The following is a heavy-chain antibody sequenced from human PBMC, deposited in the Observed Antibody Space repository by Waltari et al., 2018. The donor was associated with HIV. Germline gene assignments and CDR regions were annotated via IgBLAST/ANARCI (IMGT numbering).Heavy chain of an antibody. J-gene: IGHJ4*02. Sequence: QVPLVQSGPEVKRPGASVKISCEASENTLSGFAVHWVRQAPGQGLEWMGWINVVLDERTFSERCQGRVSLSRDRSQTSVFLELRNLTSDDAARYFCARGTPWLVNVRDSWGQGTLVTVSS. CDR1: ENTLSGFA. CDR2: INVVLDER. D-gene: IGHD6-19*01. V-gene: IGHV1-3*01. CDR3: ARGTPWLVNVRDS.